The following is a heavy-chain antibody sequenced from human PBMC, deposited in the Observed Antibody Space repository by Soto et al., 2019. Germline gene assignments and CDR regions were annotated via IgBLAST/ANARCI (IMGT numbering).Heavy chain of an antibody. CDR1: GGSFGDDY. CDR2: INRSGGS. CDR3: ARRISHGAYYFDF. Sequence: TSETLSLTCALYGGSFGDDYWSWIRQPPGKGLEWIGEINRSGGSNYNPSLRSRITMSVDTPKNQFSLKVNSVTAADTAVYYCARRISHGAYYFDFWGQGTQVTVSS. J-gene: IGHJ4*02. V-gene: IGHV4-34*01. D-gene: IGHD3-16*01.